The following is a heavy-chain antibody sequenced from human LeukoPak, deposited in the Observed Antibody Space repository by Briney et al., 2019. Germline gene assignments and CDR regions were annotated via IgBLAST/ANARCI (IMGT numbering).Heavy chain of an antibody. CDR2: ISSNGGDT. J-gene: IGHJ4*02. V-gene: IGHV3-64*01. CDR3: ASRDSSGY. D-gene: IGHD3-22*01. Sequence: QPGGSLRLSCAASGFTFSNYAMQWVRQAPGKGLEYVSGISSNGGDTYYANSVKGRFTISRDNSKNTLYLQMGSLRAEDMAMYYCASRDSSGYWGQGTLVTVSS. CDR1: GFTFSNYA.